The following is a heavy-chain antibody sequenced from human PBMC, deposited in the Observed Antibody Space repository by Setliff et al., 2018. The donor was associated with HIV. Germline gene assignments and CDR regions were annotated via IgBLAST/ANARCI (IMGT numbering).Heavy chain of an antibody. V-gene: IGHV4-61*09. CDR3: ARSLWLGDIQH. CDR2: IYTSGST. J-gene: IGHJ1*01. Sequence: ASETLSLTCIVSGGSISSGSYYWSWIRQPAGKGLEWIGHIYTSGSTNYNPSLKSRVTISVDTSKNQFSLKLSSVTAADTAVYYCARSLWLGDIQHWGQGTLVTVSS. D-gene: IGHD2-21*01. CDR1: GGSISSGSYY.